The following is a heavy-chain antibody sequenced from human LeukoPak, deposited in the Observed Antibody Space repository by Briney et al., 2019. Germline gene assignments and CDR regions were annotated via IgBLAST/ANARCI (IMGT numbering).Heavy chain of an antibody. CDR1: GGSISSYY. CDR3: ARGSDIDY. CDR2: IYSSGSS. V-gene: IGHV4-59*01. Sequence: PSETLSLTCTVSGGSISSYYWSWIRQPPGKGLEWIGYIYSSGSSNYNPSLRSRVTISVDTSKNQFSLRLSSVTATDTAVYYCARGSDIDYWGQGTLVTVSS. J-gene: IGHJ4*02.